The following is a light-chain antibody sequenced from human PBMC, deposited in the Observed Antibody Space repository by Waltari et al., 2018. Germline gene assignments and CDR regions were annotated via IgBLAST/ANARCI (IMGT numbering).Light chain of an antibody. J-gene: IGKJ2*01. CDR1: QSLLHSDGYNY. CDR2: LGS. V-gene: IGKV2-28*01. CDR3: MQALQTPDT. Sequence: DIVMTQSPLSLPVTPGEPASISFRSSQSLLHSDGYNYLDWYMQKPGQSPKLLIYLGSNRAAGVPDRFSGSGSGTDFTLKISRVEAEDVGVYYCMQALQTPDTFGQGTKLELK.